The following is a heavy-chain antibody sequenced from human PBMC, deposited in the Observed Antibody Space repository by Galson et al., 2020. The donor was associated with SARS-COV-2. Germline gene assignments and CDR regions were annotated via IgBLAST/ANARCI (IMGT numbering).Heavy chain of an antibody. V-gene: IGHV3-30*18. CDR3: AKFRDIFQCWSGCGSRDV. D-gene: IGHD3-3*01. CDR2: ISYEGSKK. J-gene: IGHJ6*02. CDR1: GSTFSNYG. Sequence: GGSLRLSCAVSGSTFSNYGMHWVRQAPGKGLEWVAGISYEGSKKYYGDSVKGRFTISRDSSKNTVYLQMNSLRAEDTAVYYCAKFRDIFQCWSGCGSRDVWGQGTTVSVSS.